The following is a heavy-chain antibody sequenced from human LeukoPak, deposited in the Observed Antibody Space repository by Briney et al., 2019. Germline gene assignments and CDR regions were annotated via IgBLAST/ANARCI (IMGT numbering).Heavy chain of an antibody. Sequence: SETLSLTCSVSGGSISNSYWSWIRQPPGKGLEWIGYIHSSGGTKYDPSLESRVTISIDTSMNHFSLKVSSVTAPDTAVYYCARHRDGYGDYFDFWGQGILVTVSS. V-gene: IGHV4-59*08. J-gene: IGHJ4*02. CDR2: IHSSGGT. CDR3: ARHRDGYGDYFDF. CDR1: GGSISNSY. D-gene: IGHD5-24*01.